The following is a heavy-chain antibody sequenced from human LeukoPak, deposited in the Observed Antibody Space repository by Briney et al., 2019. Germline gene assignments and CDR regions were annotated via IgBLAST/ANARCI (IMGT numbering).Heavy chain of an antibody. CDR3: ARDPYNGNYGDSYYYYMDV. J-gene: IGHJ6*03. Sequence: GGSLRLSCAASGFTFSTYNMNWVRQAPGKGLEWVSSITSSSSYTFYADSVKGRFTISRDNAKSSLYLQMNSLRAEDTAIYYCARDPYNGNYGDSYYYYMDVWGKGTTVTISS. V-gene: IGHV3-21*01. D-gene: IGHD1-26*01. CDR2: ITSSSSYT. CDR1: GFTFSTYN.